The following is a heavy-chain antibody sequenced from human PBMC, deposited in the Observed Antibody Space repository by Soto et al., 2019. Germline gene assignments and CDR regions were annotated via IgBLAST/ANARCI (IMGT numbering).Heavy chain of an antibody. Sequence: PGGSLRLSCAASGFTFSTYAMHWVRQAPGKGLEWVAVISYDGRNKYYADSVRGRITISRDNSKNTLYLQMNSLRAEDKAVYYCARMLAGATHSGMDVWGQGTTVTVSS. CDR1: GFTFSTYA. CDR2: ISYDGRNK. J-gene: IGHJ6*02. V-gene: IGHV3-30*04. D-gene: IGHD1-1*01. CDR3: ARMLAGATHSGMDV.